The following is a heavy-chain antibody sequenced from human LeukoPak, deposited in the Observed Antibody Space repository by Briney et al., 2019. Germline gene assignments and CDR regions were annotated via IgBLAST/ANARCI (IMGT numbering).Heavy chain of an antibody. CDR1: GYTFTSYG. CDR3: ARGKASLRWGSSDY. V-gene: IGHV1-18*01. Sequence: ASVKVSCKASGYTFTSYGISWVRQAPGQGLEWMGWISAYNGNTNYAQKLQGRVTITAGESTSTAYMELSSLRSEDTAVYYCARGKASLRWGSSDYWGQGTLVTVYS. CDR2: ISAYNGNT. D-gene: IGHD4-23*01. J-gene: IGHJ4*02.